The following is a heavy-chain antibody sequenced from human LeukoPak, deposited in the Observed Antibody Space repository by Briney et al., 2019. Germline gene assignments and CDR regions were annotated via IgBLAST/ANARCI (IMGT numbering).Heavy chain of an antibody. J-gene: IGHJ5*02. CDR3: ARPNGDYYNWFDP. CDR1: GYTFSGYY. V-gene: IGHV1-2*02. Sequence: ASVKVSCKASGYTFSGYYMHWVRQAPGQGPEWMGWINPKSGDTNYAQKFQDRVTLTRDTSISTAYLGLSNLISDDTAVYYCARPNGDYYNWFDPWGQGTLVTVSS. D-gene: IGHD4-17*01. CDR2: INPKSGDT.